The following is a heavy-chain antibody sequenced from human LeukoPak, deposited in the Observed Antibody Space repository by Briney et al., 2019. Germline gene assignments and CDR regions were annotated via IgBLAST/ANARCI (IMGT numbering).Heavy chain of an antibody. V-gene: IGHV3-74*01. D-gene: IGHD5-12*01. CDR1: GFTFSSYD. CDR2: INSDGSST. CDR3: ARDSLYSGYDSGFYYFDY. J-gene: IGHJ4*02. Sequence: GGSLRLSCAASGFTFSSYDMHWVRQAPGKGLVWVSRINSDGSSTNYAESVKGRFTISRDNAKNSLYLQMNSLRAEDTAVYYCARDSLYSGYDSGFYYFDYWGQGTLVTVSS.